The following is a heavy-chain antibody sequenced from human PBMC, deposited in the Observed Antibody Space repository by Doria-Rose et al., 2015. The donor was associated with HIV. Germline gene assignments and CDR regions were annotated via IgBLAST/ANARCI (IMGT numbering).Heavy chain of an antibody. CDR2: IFSDDER. Sequence: SGPVLVKPTETLTLTCTVSGVSLSSPGMGVSWIRQPPGKALEWLANIFSDDERSYNTSLKSRLTISRGTSKSQVVLTMTDMGPVDTATYYCARIKSCRWYHKYYFDFWGQGTLVIVSA. J-gene: IGHJ4*02. CDR1: GVSLSSPGMG. D-gene: IGHD6-13*01. V-gene: IGHV2-26*01. CDR3: ARIKSCRWYHKYYFDF.